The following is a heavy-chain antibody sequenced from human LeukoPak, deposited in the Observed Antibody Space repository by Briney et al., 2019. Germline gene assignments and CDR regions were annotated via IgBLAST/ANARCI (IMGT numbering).Heavy chain of an antibody. Sequence: ASVKVSCKASGYTFTRYYMHWVRQAPPQGLEWVGWVNHNSGGTNYEQQCQGRVTMTTDTSTSTDYMELRSLRSDDTAVYYCARDRAGYSSGYYRIDYWGQGTLVTVSS. CDR2: VNHNSGGT. V-gene: IGHV1-2*02. CDR3: ARDRAGYSSGYYRIDY. CDR1: GYTFTRYY. D-gene: IGHD3-22*01. J-gene: IGHJ4*02.